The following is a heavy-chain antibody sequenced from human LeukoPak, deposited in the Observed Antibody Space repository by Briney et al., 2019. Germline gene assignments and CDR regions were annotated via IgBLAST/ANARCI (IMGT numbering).Heavy chain of an antibody. D-gene: IGHD7-27*01. CDR1: GGSISSSSYY. J-gene: IGHJ4*02. V-gene: IGHV4-39*01. CDR3: ARRYELGTYYFDY. CDR2: IYYSGST. Sequence: SETLSLTCTVSGGSISSSSYYWGWIRQPPGKGLEWIGSIYYSGSTYYNPSLKSRVTISVDTSKNQFSLKLSSVTAADTAVYYCARRYELGTYYFDYWGQGTLVTVSS.